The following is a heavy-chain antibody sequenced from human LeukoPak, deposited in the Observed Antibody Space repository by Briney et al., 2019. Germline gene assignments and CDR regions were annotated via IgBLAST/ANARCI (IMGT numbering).Heavy chain of an antibody. V-gene: IGHV1-2*02. Sequence: ASVKVSCKASGYTFSGYYIHWVRQAPGQGLEWMGWINPNTGGTNFAQNFQGRVTMTTVTSISTAYMELSRLRSDDTAVYYCARVELLLNWIDPWGQGTLVTVSS. CDR3: ARVELLLNWIDP. CDR2: INPNTGGT. D-gene: IGHD3-10*01. CDR1: GYTFSGYY. J-gene: IGHJ5*02.